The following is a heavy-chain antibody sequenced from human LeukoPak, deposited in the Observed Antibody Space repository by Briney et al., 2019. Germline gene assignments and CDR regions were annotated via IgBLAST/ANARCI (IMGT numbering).Heavy chain of an antibody. J-gene: IGHJ5*02. CDR3: AKDGYCSGGSCYYEANWFDP. CDR2: ISGSGGST. CDR1: GFTFSSYW. Sequence: GGSLRLSCAASGFTFSSYWMNWARQAPGKGLEWVSAISGSGGSTYYADSVKGRFTISRDNSKNTLYLQMNSLRAEDTAVYYCAKDGYCSGGSCYYEANWFDPWGQGTLVTVSS. V-gene: IGHV3-23*01. D-gene: IGHD2-15*01.